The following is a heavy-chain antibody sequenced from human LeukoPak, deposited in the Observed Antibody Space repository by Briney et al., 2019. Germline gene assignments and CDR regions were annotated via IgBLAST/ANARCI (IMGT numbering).Heavy chain of an antibody. D-gene: IGHD5-18*01. CDR2: INPSSGST. CDR1: GYTFTSYY. CDR3: ARETAMGLQGGSFDY. Sequence: ASVKVSCKASGYTFTSYYMHWVRQAPGQGPEWMGIINPSSGSTSYAQKFQGRVTMTRDTSTSTVYMELSSLRSEDTAVYYCARETAMGLQGGSFDYWGQGTLVTVSS. V-gene: IGHV1-46*01. J-gene: IGHJ4*02.